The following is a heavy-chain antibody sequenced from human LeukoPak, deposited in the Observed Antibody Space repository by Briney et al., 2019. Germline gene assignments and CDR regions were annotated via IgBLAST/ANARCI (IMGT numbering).Heavy chain of an antibody. CDR3: ARGFVLGAAKSYFDY. V-gene: IGHV3-30-3*01. Sequence: GGSLRLSCAASGFTFTNYALHWVRQAPGKGLELVAVISYDGTNKYYADSVKGRFTISRDNSKNTLSLQMNSLRAEDTALYYCARGFVLGAAKSYFDYWGQGALVTVSS. CDR1: GFTFTNYA. CDR2: ISYDGTNK. J-gene: IGHJ4*02. D-gene: IGHD2-21*02.